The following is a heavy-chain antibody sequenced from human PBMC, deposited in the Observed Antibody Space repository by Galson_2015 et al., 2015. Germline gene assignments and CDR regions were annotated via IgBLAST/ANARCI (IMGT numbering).Heavy chain of an antibody. Sequence: SLTCTVSGGSISSYYWSWIRQPPGKGLEWIGYIYYSGSTNYNPSLKSRVTISVDTSKNQFSLKLSSVTAADTAVYYCAREGGAMTTTLAWFDPWGQGTLVTVSS. CDR3: AREGGAMTTTLAWFDP. D-gene: IGHD4-11*01. V-gene: IGHV4-59*01. J-gene: IGHJ5*02. CDR2: IYYSGST. CDR1: GGSISSYY.